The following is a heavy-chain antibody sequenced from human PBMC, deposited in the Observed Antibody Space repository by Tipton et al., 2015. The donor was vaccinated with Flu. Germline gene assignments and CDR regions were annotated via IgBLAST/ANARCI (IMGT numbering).Heavy chain of an antibody. CDR2: IYTSGST. Sequence: TLSLTCTVSGASISSGSYYWSWLRQPAGKGLEWLRRIYTSGSTNYNPSLKSRVTISVYTSKNQFSLKLNAVTAADTAVYYCARSVVVPAEGLYYYYGKDVWRQGTTVTVSS. CDR3: ARSVVVPAEGLYYYYGKDV. CDR1: GASISSGSYY. V-gene: IGHV4-61*02. D-gene: IGHD2-2*01. J-gene: IGHJ6*02.